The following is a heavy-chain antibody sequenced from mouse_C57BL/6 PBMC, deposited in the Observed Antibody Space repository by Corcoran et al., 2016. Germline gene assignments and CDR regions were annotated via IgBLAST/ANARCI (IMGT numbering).Heavy chain of an antibody. V-gene: IGHV9-3*01. Sequence: QIQLVQSGPELKKPGETVKISCKASGYTFTTYGMSWVKQAPGKGLKWMGWINTYSGVPTYADDFKGRFAFSLETSASTAYLQINNLKNEDTATYLCARWSPYYFDYWGQGTTLTVSS. J-gene: IGHJ2*01. CDR1: GYTFTTYG. CDR3: ARWSPYYFDY. CDR2: INTYSGVP.